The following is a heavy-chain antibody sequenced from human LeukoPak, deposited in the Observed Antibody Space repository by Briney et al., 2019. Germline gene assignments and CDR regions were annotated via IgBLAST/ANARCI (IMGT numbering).Heavy chain of an antibody. J-gene: IGHJ4*02. Sequence: GGSLRLSCADSGFTFSTYAMGWVRQSPGKGLEWVSSIKGGGGDPFYADSVKGRFTISRDNSKNTLFLQLNSLRAEDSAVYYCAKGGHDFNPFYWWGQGALVTVSS. CDR1: GFTFSTYA. CDR3: AKGGHDFNPFYW. V-gene: IGHV3-23*01. D-gene: IGHD2-21*02. CDR2: IKGGGGDP.